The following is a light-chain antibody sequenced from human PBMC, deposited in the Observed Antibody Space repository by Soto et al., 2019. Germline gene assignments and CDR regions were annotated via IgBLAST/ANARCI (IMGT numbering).Light chain of an antibody. CDR2: VVS. CDR3: SSYAGSKLWD. CDR1: SSGVGNYKY. V-gene: IGLV2-8*01. Sequence: QSALTQSPSASGSPGQSVTISCTGTSSGVGNYKYVSWYQQHPGKAPKLMIYVVSKRPSGVPDRFSGSKSGNTASLTVSGLQVEDEADYYCSSYAGSKLWDFGGGTKLTVL. J-gene: IGLJ3*02.